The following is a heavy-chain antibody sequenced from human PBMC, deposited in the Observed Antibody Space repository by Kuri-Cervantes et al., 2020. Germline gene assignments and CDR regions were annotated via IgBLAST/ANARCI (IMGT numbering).Heavy chain of an antibody. D-gene: IGHD5-12*01. J-gene: IGHJ4*02. CDR1: GFTFSSYA. CDR3: ARRYGGTVGFDY. Sequence: GGSLRLSCAASGFTFSSYAMHWVRQAPGKGLEWVAVISYDGSNKYYADSVKGRFTISRDNAKNSLYLQMNSLRAEDTAVYYCARRYGGTVGFDYWGQGTLVTVSS. CDR2: ISYDGSNK. V-gene: IGHV3-30-3*01.